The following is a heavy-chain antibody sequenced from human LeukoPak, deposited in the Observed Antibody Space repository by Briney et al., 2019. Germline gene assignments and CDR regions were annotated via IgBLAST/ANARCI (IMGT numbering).Heavy chain of an antibody. CDR3: ARERYYYDTSEIDY. CDR1: GYTFTDYY. CDR2: INPDSGGT. Sequence: ASVKVSCKASGYTFTDYYIHWVRQAPGQGLQWVGWINPDSGGTVYAQQFQGRVTMTRDTSISTAYMELSRLRSDDTAVYYCARERYYYDTSEIDYWGQGTLVTVSS. V-gene: IGHV1-2*02. J-gene: IGHJ4*02. D-gene: IGHD3-22*01.